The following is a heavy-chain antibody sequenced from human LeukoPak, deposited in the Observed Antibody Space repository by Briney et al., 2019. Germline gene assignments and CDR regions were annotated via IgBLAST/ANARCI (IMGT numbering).Heavy chain of an antibody. D-gene: IGHD2-15*01. CDR1: GFTFSSSA. CDR2: ISNNGGYT. CDR3: AKQLGYCSDGSCYFPY. Sequence: GGSLRLSCAASGFTFSSSAMSWVRQAPGKGLEWVSAISNNGGYTYYADSVQGRFTISRDNSKSRLCLQMNSLRAEDTAVYYCAKQLGYCSDGSCYFPYWGQGTLVTVSS. J-gene: IGHJ4*02. V-gene: IGHV3-23*01.